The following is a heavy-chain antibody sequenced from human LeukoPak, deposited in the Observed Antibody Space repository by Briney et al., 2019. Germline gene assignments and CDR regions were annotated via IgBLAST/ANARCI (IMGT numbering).Heavy chain of an antibody. CDR2: ISGSGDST. CDR3: AKGTWIQLWRDAFDI. J-gene: IGHJ3*02. Sequence: GGSLRLSCAASGFTFSTYAVNWVRQAPGKGLEWVSTISGSGDSTYYADSVRGRFTISRDNSKNTLYLQMNSLRAEDTAVYYCAKGTWIQLWRDAFDIWGQGTMVTVSS. CDR1: GFTFSTYA. D-gene: IGHD5-18*01. V-gene: IGHV3-23*01.